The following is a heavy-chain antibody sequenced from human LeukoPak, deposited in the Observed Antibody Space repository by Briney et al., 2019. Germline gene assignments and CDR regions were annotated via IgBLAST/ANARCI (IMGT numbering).Heavy chain of an antibody. J-gene: IGHJ2*01. CDR1: GYTLTELS. CDR2: FDPEDGET. CDR3: ATASVYYDILTGYYNPWYFDL. V-gene: IGHV1-24*01. D-gene: IGHD3-9*01. Sequence: GASVKVSCKVSGYTLTELSMHWVRQAPGKGLEWMGGFDPEDGETIYAQKFQGRVTMTEDTSTDTAYMELSSLRSEDTAVYYCATASVYYDILTGYYNPWYFDLWGRGTLVTVSS.